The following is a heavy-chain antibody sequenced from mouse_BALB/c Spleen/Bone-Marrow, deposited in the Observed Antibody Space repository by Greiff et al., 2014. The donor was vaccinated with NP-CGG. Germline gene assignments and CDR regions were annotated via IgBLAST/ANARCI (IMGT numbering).Heavy chain of an antibody. D-gene: IGHD2-5*01. V-gene: IGHV1-39*01. CDR3: ARKAYYTNWWYFDV. CDR2: IDPYYGDT. CDR1: GYSFSGYN. Sequence: VQLKESGPELEKPGASVKISCKASGYSFSGYNLNWVKQSNGQSLEWIGNIDPYYGDTIYNQKFKGKATLTVDRSSSTAYMQLKRLTSEDSAVYYCARKAYYTNWWYFDVWGAGTTVTVSS. J-gene: IGHJ1*01.